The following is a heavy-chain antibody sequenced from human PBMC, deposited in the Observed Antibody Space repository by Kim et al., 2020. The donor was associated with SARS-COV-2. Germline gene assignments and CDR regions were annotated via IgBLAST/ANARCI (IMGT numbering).Heavy chain of an antibody. D-gene: IGHD3-9*01. Sequence: ASVKVSCKASGYTFTSYAMHWVRQAPGQRLEWMGWINAGNGNTKYSQKFQGRVTITRDTSASTAYMELSSLRSEDTAVYYCARDTLRYFDWLDADYYMDVWGKGTTVTVSS. J-gene: IGHJ6*03. V-gene: IGHV1-3*01. CDR1: GYTFTSYA. CDR3: ARDTLRYFDWLDADYYMDV. CDR2: INAGNGNT.